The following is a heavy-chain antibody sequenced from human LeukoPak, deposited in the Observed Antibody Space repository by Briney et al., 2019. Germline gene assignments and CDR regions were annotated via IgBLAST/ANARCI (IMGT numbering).Heavy chain of an antibody. CDR3: ARLDIVVVPAATDTTDYGMDV. J-gene: IGHJ6*02. CDR2: IYPGDSDT. D-gene: IGHD2-2*01. CDR1: GYSFTSYW. V-gene: IGHV5-51*01. Sequence: GESLKISCKGSGYSFTSYWIGWVRQMPGKGLEWMGIIYPGDSDTRYSPSFQGQVTISADKSISTAYLQWSSLKASVTAMYYCARLDIVVVPAATDTTDYGMDVWGQGTTVTVSS.